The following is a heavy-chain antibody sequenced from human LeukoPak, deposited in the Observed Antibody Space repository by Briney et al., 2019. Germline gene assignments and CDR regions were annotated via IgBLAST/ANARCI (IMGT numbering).Heavy chain of an antibody. CDR2: IYYSGST. J-gene: IGHJ4*02. CDR3: ARHDPRGEPARLGFFDY. D-gene: IGHD6-6*01. CDR1: GDSINNYY. V-gene: IGHV4-59*08. Sequence: PSETLSLTCTVSGDSINNYYWSWIRQPPGKGLEWIGYIYYSGSTNYNPSLKSRVTISVDTSKNQFSLNLSSVTAADMAVYYCARHDPRGEPARLGFFDYWGQGTLVTVSS.